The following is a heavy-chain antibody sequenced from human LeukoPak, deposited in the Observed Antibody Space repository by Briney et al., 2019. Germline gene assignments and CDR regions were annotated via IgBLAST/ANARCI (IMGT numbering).Heavy chain of an antibody. CDR1: GYTFTSYG. Sequence: ASVKVSCKASGYTFTSYGISWVRQAPGQGLEWMGWISAYNGNTNYAQKLQGRVTMTTDTSTSTAYMELRSPRSDDTAVYYCARANMITFGGVIVLDAFDIWGQGTMVTVSS. CDR2: ISAYNGNT. D-gene: IGHD3-16*02. CDR3: ARANMITFGGVIVLDAFDI. J-gene: IGHJ3*02. V-gene: IGHV1-18*01.